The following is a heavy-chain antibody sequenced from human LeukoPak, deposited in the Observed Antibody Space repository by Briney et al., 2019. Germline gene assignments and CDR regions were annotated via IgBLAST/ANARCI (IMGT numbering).Heavy chain of an antibody. CDR3: ARAVVVAARFDY. CDR1: GGSISSSSYY. V-gene: IGHV4-39*07. D-gene: IGHD2-15*01. J-gene: IGHJ4*02. Sequence: SETLSLTCTVSGGSISSSSYYWGWIRQPPGKGLEWIGSIYYSGSTYYNPSLKSRVTISVDTSKNQFSLKLSSVTAADTAVYYCARAVVVAARFDYWGQGTLVTVSS. CDR2: IYYSGST.